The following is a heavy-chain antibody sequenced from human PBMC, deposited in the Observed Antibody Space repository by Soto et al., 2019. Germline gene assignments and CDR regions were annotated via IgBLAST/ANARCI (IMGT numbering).Heavy chain of an antibody. D-gene: IGHD4-17*01. CDR3: AKVRFGDSDY. Sequence: ASETLYLTCTVSGGSISPYYWSWIRQPPGKGLEWIGYIYYSGSTNYNPSLKSRVTMSVDRSKNQFSLKLSSVTAADTAVYYCAKVRFGDSDYWGQGTLVTVSS. CDR2: IYYSGST. J-gene: IGHJ4*02. CDR1: GGSISPYY. V-gene: IGHV4-59*01.